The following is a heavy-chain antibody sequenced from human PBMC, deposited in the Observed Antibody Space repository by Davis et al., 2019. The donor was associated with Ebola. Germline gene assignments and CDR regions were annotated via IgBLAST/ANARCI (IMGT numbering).Heavy chain of an antibody. CDR1: GYSVTTYW. CDR2: IDPSDSNT. Sequence: GESLKISCKASGYSVTTYWISWVRQMPGKGLEYMGRIDPSDSNTNDRPSFQGHVTISADRSINTAYLQWSSLKTSDTAMYYCARVLDISVAAAGPFDSWGQGTLVTVSS. V-gene: IGHV5-10-1*01. J-gene: IGHJ4*02. CDR3: ARVLDISVAAAGPFDS. D-gene: IGHD6-13*01.